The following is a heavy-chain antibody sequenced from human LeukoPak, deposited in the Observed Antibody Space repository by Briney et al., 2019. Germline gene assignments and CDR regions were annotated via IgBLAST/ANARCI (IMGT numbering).Heavy chain of an antibody. CDR3: ARGPVVVVAAEYYFDY. J-gene: IGHJ4*02. CDR1: GFTFSSYE. D-gene: IGHD2-15*01. CDR2: ISSGGSTI. V-gene: IGHV3-48*03. Sequence: PGGSLRLSCAASGFTFSSYEMNWVRQAPGKGLEWVSYISSGGSTIYYADSVKGRFTISRDNAKNSLYLQMNSLRAEDTAVYYCARGPVVVVAAEYYFDYWGQGTLVTVSS.